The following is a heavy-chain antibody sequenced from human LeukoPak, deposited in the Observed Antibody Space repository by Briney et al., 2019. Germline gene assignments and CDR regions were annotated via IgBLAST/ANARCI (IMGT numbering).Heavy chain of an antibody. CDR3: ARASERAWVNGYYGSGFDF. Sequence: SVKVSCKASGGTFSTYGISWVRQAPGQGLEWMGGIIPIFETANYAQKFQDRVTITADESTTTAYMELSSLRSEDTAVYYCARASERAWVNGYYGSGFDFWGQGTLVTVSS. CDR2: IIPIFETA. V-gene: IGHV1-69*13. J-gene: IGHJ4*02. D-gene: IGHD3-10*01. CDR1: GGTFSTYG.